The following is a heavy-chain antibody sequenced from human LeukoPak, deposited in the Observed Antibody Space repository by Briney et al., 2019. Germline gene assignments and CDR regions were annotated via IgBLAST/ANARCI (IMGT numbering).Heavy chain of an antibody. D-gene: IGHD1-26*01. Sequence: GGSLRLSCAASGFTFSGSAIHWVRQASGKGLEWVGQIDKKDKGYATATAYAASVKGRFTISRDDSINTAYLQMKSLKTEDTALYYCTRDSGTYNWFDPWGQGTLVTVSS. J-gene: IGHJ5*02. V-gene: IGHV3-73*01. CDR1: GFTFSGSA. CDR2: IDKKDKGYATAT. CDR3: TRDSGTYNWFDP.